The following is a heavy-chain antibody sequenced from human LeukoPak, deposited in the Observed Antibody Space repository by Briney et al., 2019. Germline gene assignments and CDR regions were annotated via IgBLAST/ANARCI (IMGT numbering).Heavy chain of an antibody. CDR2: IYYGGST. D-gene: IGHD6-13*01. Sequence: PSQTLSLTCTVSGGSISSGGYYWSWIRQHPGKGLEWIGYIYYGGSTYYNPSLKSRVTISVDTSKNQFSLKLSSVTAADTAVYYCARDLLSSSCFDIWGQGTMVTVSS. J-gene: IGHJ3*02. V-gene: IGHV4-31*03. CDR1: GGSISSGGYY. CDR3: ARDLLSSSCFDI.